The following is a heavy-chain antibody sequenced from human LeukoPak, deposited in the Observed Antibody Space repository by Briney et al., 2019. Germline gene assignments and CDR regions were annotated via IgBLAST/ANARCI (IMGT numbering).Heavy chain of an antibody. CDR3: ASLPLGYSGSF. CDR1: GITFSSYS. Sequence: GGSLRLSCVASGITFSSYSMNWVRQAPGKGLEWVSYISSFSGTINYADSVKGRFTISRDNAKNSLYLQMNSLRAEDTAVYYCASLPLGYSGSFWGQGTLVTVSS. V-gene: IGHV3-48*01. J-gene: IGHJ4*02. CDR2: ISSFSGTI. D-gene: IGHD1-26*01.